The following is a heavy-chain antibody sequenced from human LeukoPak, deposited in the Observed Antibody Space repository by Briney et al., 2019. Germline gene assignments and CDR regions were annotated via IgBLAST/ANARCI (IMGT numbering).Heavy chain of an antibody. D-gene: IGHD4-23*01. CDR2: MNPNSGNT. CDR3: ARGGNPLND. J-gene: IGHJ4*02. V-gene: IGHV1-8*02. Sequence: ASVKVSCKASGYIFTDYYMHWVRQATGQGLEWMGWMNPNSGNTGYAQKFQGRVTMTRNTSISTAYMELSSLRSEDTAVYYCARGGNPLNDWGQGTLVTVSS. CDR1: GYIFTDYY.